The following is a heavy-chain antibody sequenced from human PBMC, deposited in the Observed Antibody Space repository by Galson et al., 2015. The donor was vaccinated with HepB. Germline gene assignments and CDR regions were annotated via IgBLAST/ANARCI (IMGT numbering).Heavy chain of an antibody. J-gene: IGHJ5*02. CDR2: INAGNGNT. V-gene: IGHV1-3*01. Sequence: SVKVSCKASGYTFTSYAMHWVRQAPGQRLEWMGWINAGNGNTKYSQKFQGRVTITRDTSASTAYMELSSLRSEDTAVYYCARVGLTMVRGVMNWFDPWGQGTLVTVSS. CDR1: GYTFTSYA. CDR3: ARVGLTMVRGVMNWFDP. D-gene: IGHD3-10*01.